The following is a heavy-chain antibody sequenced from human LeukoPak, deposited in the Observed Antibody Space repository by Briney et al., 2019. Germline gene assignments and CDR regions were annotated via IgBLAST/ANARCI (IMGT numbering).Heavy chain of an antibody. CDR2: INPLGGST. Sequence: ASVKVSCKASGYTITTYYMHWVRQAPGQGLEWMGIINPLGGSTTYAHKFQDRLTMTRDTPTSTVYMELSSLRSEDTAVYYCARVHDFWSGFFDYWGQGTLVTVSS. CDR1: GYTITTYY. V-gene: IGHV1-46*01. J-gene: IGHJ4*02. CDR3: ARVHDFWSGFFDY. D-gene: IGHD3-3*01.